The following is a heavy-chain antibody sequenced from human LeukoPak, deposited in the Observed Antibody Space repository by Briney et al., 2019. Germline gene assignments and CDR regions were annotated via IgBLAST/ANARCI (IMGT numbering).Heavy chain of an antibody. Sequence: PSETLSLTCTVSGGSISSSNYYWGCIRQPPGKGLEWIGSVYYNGSTYYNPSLKSRVTISVDTSKNHFSLKLSSMTAADTAVYYCARGRRMAPLDYWGQGTLVTVSS. CDR2: VYYNGST. CDR3: ARGRRMAPLDY. V-gene: IGHV4-39*02. J-gene: IGHJ4*02. D-gene: IGHD2-8*01. CDR1: GGSISSSNYY.